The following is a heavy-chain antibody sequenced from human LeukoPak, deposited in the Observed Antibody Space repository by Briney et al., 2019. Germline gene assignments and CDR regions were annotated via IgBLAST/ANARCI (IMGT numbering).Heavy chain of an antibody. Sequence: ASVKVSCKASGGTFSSYAISWVRQAPGQGLEWMGWINTNTGNPTYAQGFTGRFVFFLDTSVSTAYLQISSLKAEDTAVYYRARDGAAQNFFDYWGQGSLVTVSS. CDR2: INTNTGNP. V-gene: IGHV7-4-1*02. D-gene: IGHD6-13*01. J-gene: IGHJ4*02. CDR3: ARDGAAQNFFDY. CDR1: GGTFSSYA.